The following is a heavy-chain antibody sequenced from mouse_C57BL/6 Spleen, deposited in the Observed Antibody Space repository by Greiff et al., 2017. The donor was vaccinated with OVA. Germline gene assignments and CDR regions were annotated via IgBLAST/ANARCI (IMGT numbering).Heavy chain of an antibody. D-gene: IGHD2-1*01. CDR1: GYTFTDYY. V-gene: IGHV1-26*01. CDR2: INPNNGGT. Sequence: EVQLQQSGPELVKPGASVKISCKASGYTFTDYYMNWVKQSHGKSLEWIGDINPNNGGTSYNQKFKGKATLTVDKSSSTAYMELRSLTSEDAAVYYCARRGAIYYGNYDYRGQGTTLTVSS. J-gene: IGHJ2*01. CDR3: ARRGAIYYGNYDY.